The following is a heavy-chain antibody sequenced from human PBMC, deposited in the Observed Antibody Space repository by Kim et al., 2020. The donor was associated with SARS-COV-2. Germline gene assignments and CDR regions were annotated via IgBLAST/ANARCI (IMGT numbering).Heavy chain of an antibody. CDR2: ISGSGGST. J-gene: IGHJ6*03. CDR3: AKSPRPGIAVAGKRHYYYYMDV. V-gene: IGHV3-23*01. Sequence: GGSLRLSCAASGFTFGSYVMSWVRQAPGKGLEWVSAISGSGGSTYYADSVKGRFTISRDNSKNTLYLQMNSLRAEDTAVYYCAKSPRPGIAVAGKRHYYYYMDVWGKGTTVTVSS. CDR1: GFTFGSYV. D-gene: IGHD6-19*01.